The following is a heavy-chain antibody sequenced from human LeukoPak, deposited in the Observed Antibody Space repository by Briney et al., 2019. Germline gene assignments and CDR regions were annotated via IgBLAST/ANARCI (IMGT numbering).Heavy chain of an antibody. CDR3: ARGRRIVVVLGATRTHRDYYMDV. D-gene: IGHD2-15*01. V-gene: IGHV4-39*07. CDR2: IYYSGNT. CDR1: GSSISNYY. Sequence: SETLSLTCTVSGSSISNYYWGWIRQAPGKGLEWIGSIYYSGNTYYNSSLKSRVTISLDTSKNQFSLKLSSVTAADTAVYYCARGRRIVVVLGATRTHRDYYMDVWGKGTTVTVSS. J-gene: IGHJ6*03.